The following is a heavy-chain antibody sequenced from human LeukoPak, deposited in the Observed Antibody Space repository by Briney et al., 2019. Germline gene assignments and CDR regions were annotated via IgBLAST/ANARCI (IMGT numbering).Heavy chain of an antibody. CDR2: INHSGST. Sequence: RASETLSLTCAVYGGSFSGHYWSWIRQPPGKGLEWIGEINHSGSTNYNPSLKSRVTISVDTSKNQFSLKLSSVTAADTAVYYCARGGAVAATINFDYWGQGTLVTVSS. CDR1: GGSFSGHY. V-gene: IGHV4-34*01. CDR3: ARGGAVAATINFDY. J-gene: IGHJ4*02. D-gene: IGHD2-15*01.